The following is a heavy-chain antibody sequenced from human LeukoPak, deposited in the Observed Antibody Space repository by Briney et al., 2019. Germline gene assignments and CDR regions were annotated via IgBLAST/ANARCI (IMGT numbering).Heavy chain of an antibody. J-gene: IGHJ4*02. Sequence: PSETLSLTCTVFGGSISSYYWSWIRQPAGKGLEWIGRIYTSGSTNYNPSLKSRVTISVDKSKNQFSLKLSSVTAADTAMYYCAKMGGSAPYFFDYWGQGTLVTVSS. V-gene: IGHV4-4*07. CDR1: GGSISSYY. D-gene: IGHD6-19*01. CDR3: AKMGGSAPYFFDY. CDR2: IYTSGST.